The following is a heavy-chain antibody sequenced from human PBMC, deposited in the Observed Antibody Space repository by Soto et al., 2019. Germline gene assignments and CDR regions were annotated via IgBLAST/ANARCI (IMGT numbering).Heavy chain of an antibody. D-gene: IGHD1-26*01. J-gene: IGHJ4*02. V-gene: IGHV3-7*01. CDR3: ASLPEVGATEPFDY. CDR1: GFTFSSYW. CDR2: IKQDGSEK. Sequence: GGSLRLSCAASGFTFSSYWMSWVRQAPGKGLEWVANIKQDGSEKYYVDSVKGRFTISRDNAKNSLYLQMNSLRAEDTAVYYCASLPEVGATEPFDYWGQGTLVTVSS.